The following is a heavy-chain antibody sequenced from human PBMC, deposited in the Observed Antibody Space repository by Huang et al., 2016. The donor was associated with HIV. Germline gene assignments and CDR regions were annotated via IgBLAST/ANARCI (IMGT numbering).Heavy chain of an antibody. V-gene: IGHV4-34*01. D-gene: IGHD5-18*01. CDR2: INHSGST. CDR1: GGAFSGYY. CDR3: ATSLQNIYGYNWFDP. Sequence: QVQLQQWGAGLLKPSETLSLTCAVYGGAFSGYYWSWIRQPPGKGLEWIGEINHSGSTNANPSLKSRVTISVDTSKNQFSLKLSSVTAADTAVYSCATSLQNIYGYNWFDPWGQGTLVTVSS. J-gene: IGHJ5*02.